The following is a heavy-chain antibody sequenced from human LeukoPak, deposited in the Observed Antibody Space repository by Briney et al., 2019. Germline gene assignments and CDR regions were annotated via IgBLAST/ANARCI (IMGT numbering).Heavy chain of an antibody. J-gene: IGHJ4*02. Sequence: GRSLRLSCAASGFTFSSYGMHWVRQAPGKGLEWVADISSDGSNAYYADSVKRRFTMSRDNSKNKLLVQMNRLSAEDADVYYCAKDLSGRKGPFDYWGQGTLVTVSS. V-gene: IGHV3-30*18. CDR1: GFTFSSYG. D-gene: IGHD3-10*01. CDR2: ISSDGSNA. CDR3: AKDLSGRKGPFDY.